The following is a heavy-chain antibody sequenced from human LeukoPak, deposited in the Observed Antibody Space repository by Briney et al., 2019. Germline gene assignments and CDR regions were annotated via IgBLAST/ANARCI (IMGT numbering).Heavy chain of an antibody. CDR2: ISAYNGNT. D-gene: IGHD2-15*01. CDR1: GYTFTSYG. J-gene: IGHJ4*02. V-gene: IGHV1-18*01. CDR3: ASGYCSGGSCYTEYDY. Sequence: ASVKVSCRASGYTFTSYGISWVRQAPGQGLEWMGWISAYNGNTNYAQKLQGRVTMTTDTSTSTAYMELRSLRSDDTAVYYCASGYCSGGSCYTEYDYWGQGTLVTVSP.